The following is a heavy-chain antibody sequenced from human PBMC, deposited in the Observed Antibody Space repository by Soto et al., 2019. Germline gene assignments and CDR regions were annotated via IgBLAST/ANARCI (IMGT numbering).Heavy chain of an antibody. V-gene: IGHV3-23*01. J-gene: IGHJ6*02. CDR2: ISGSGTST. CDR3: AKCLTYFYYYGMDA. Sequence: GGSLRLSCAASGFTFSTYAMSWVRQAPGKGLEWVSAISGSGTSTYYADSVKGRFTISRDNSKNTLFLQMNSLRAEDAAVYYCAKCLTYFYYYGMDAWGQGTTVTVSS. CDR1: GFTFSTYA.